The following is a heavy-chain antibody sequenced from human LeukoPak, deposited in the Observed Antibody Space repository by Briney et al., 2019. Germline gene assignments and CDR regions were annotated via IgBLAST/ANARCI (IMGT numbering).Heavy chain of an antibody. D-gene: IGHD3-9*01. J-gene: IGHJ4*02. V-gene: IGHV4-4*02. CDR2: IYHSGST. CDR1: SGSISSSNW. Sequence: PSGTLSLTCAVPSGSISSSNWWSWVRQPPGKGLEWNGEIYHSGSTNYNPSLKGRVTISVDKSKNQFSLKLSSVTAANTAVYYCARIGIRYFDWTYWGQGTLVTVSS. CDR3: ARIGIRYFDWTY.